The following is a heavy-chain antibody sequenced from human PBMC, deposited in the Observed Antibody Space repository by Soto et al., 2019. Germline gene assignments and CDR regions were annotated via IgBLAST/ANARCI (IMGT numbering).Heavy chain of an antibody. D-gene: IGHD7-27*01. Sequence: GGSPGLSCTASGFTFTIFAMGWVRQSPGKGLEWVSTISGSGGSTYYADAVKGRFTISRDNSMGTLYLQMKSLRVEDTAIYYCAKEVSLGSTVDLGYWGQGTLVTVSS. J-gene: IGHJ4*02. V-gene: IGHV3-23*01. CDR3: AKEVSLGSTVDLGY. CDR2: ISGSGGST. CDR1: GFTFTIFA.